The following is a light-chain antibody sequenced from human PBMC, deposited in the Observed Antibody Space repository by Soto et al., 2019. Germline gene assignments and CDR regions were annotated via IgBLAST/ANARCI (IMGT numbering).Light chain of an antibody. CDR2: DVS. Sequence: QSVRTQPASGSGAPGQAITISCTGTSSDVGGYNYVSWYQQHPGKAPKLMIYDVSNRPSGVSNRFSGSKSGNTASLTISGLQAEDEADYYCSSYTSSRGVFGTGTKVTVL. V-gene: IGLV2-14*01. CDR3: SSYTSSRGV. CDR1: SSDVGGYNY. J-gene: IGLJ1*01.